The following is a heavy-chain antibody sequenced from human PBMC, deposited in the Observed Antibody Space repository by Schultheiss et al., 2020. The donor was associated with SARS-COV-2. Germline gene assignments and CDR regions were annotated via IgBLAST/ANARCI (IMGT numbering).Heavy chain of an antibody. CDR1: GFTFSSYA. CDR3: ARDWNY. D-gene: IGHD1-1*01. V-gene: IGHV3-30*07. CDR2: ISYDGSNK. Sequence: GGSLRLSCSASGFTFSSYAMHWVRQAPGKGLEWVAVISYDGSNKYYADSVKGRFTISRDNAKNSLYLQMNSLRAEDTAVYYCARDWNYWGQGTMVTVSS. J-gene: IGHJ4*03.